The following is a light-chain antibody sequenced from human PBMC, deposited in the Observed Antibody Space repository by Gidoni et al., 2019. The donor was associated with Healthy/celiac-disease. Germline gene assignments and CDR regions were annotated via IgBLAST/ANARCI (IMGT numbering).Light chain of an antibody. CDR2: GNS. V-gene: IGLV1-40*01. CDR3: QSYDSSLSGYVV. J-gene: IGLJ2*01. CDR1: SSNIGAGSD. Sequence: QSVLTQPPSVSGAPVQRVPISCTGSSSNIGAGSDLHWYQQLPGTAPKLLIYGNSNRPSGVPDRFSGSKAGTSASLAITVLQAEDEADYYCQSYDSSLSGYVVFGGGTKLTVL.